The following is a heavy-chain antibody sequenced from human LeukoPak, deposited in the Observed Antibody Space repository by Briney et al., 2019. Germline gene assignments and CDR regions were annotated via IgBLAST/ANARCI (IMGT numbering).Heavy chain of an antibody. CDR2: INHSGST. Sequence: SQTLSLTCTVSGGSISSGGYYWSWIRQPPGKGLEWIGEINHSGSTNYNPSLKSRVTISVDTSKNQFSLKLSSVTAADTAVYYCATWTTVKVSWGQGTLVTVSS. CDR3: ATWTTVKVS. V-gene: IGHV4-30-2*01. J-gene: IGHJ4*02. CDR1: GGSISSGGYY. D-gene: IGHD4-11*01.